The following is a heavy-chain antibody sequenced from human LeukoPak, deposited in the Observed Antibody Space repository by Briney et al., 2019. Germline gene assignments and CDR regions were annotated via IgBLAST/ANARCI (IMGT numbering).Heavy chain of an antibody. Sequence: ASVKVSCKASGYTFTGYYMHWVRQAPGQGVERMGWINPNSGGTNYAQKSQGRVTMTRDTSISTAYMELSRLRSDDTAVYYCARGHSSGWYDYWGQGTLVTVSS. D-gene: IGHD6-19*01. CDR2: INPNSGGT. CDR1: GYTFTGYY. V-gene: IGHV1-2*02. J-gene: IGHJ4*02. CDR3: ARGHSSGWYDY.